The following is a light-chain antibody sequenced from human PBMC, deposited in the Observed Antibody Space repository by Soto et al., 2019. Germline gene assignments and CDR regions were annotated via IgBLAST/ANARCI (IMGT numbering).Light chain of an antibody. CDR2: TNN. CDR1: SSNIGSNA. V-gene: IGLV1-44*01. CDR3: AAWDDSLNGLL. Sequence: QSVLTQPPSASGTPGQRVTISCSGSSSNIGSNAVNWYQQLPGTAPKLVIYTNNQRPSGVPDRFSGSKSGTSASLAISGLQSEDEADYHCAAWDDSLNGLLFGGGTELTVL. J-gene: IGLJ2*01.